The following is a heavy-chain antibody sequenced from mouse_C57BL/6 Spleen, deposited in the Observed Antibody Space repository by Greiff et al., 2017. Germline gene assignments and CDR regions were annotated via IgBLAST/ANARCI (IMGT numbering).Heavy chain of an antibody. V-gene: IGHV1-52*01. CDR2: IDPSDSET. J-gene: IGHJ2*01. D-gene: IGHD1-1*01. Sequence: VQLQQPGAELVRPGSSVKLSCKASGYTFTSYWMHWVKQRPIQGLEWIGNIDPSDSETHYNQKFKDKATLTVDKSSSTAYMQLSSLTSEDSAVYYGARGTTVVGGDYWGQGTTLTVSS. CDR3: ARGTTVVGGDY. CDR1: GYTFTSYW.